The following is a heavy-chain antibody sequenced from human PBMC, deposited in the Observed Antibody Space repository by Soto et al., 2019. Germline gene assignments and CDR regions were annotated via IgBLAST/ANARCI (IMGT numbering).Heavy chain of an antibody. CDR3: ARAPPKTSSSWYYFDN. CDR2: ISYDGKNQ. CDR1: GFTFSNYA. V-gene: IGHV3-30*04. D-gene: IGHD6-13*01. Sequence: GGALRLSCVASGFTFSNYAMHLVRPAPGKGLQWVAVISYDGKNQNYADSVRGRFTISRDNSKNTLFLQMISLRGDDTAMYYCARAPPKTSSSWYYFDNWGQG. J-gene: IGHJ4*02.